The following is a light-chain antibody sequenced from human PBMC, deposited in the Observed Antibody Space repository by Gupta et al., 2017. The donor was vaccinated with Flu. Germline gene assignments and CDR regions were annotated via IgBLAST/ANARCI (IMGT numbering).Light chain of an antibody. Sequence: NCKSSQSVLYSSNNENYLAWYQQRPGQPPKLLIYWASTRESGVPDRFSGSGSGTDFTLTISSLQAEDVAVYYCQQYYGSPHTFGQGTNLEIK. J-gene: IGKJ2*01. V-gene: IGKV4-1*01. CDR3: QQYYGSPHT. CDR1: QSVLYSSNNENY. CDR2: WAS.